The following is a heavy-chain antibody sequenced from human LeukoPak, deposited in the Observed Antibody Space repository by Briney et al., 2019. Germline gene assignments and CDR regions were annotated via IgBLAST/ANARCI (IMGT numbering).Heavy chain of an antibody. Sequence: GASVKVSCKASGYTFTSYYMHWVRQAPGQGLEWMGIINPSGGSTSYAQKFQGRVTMTRDMSTSTAYMELRSLRSDDTAVYYCARASGQQWLVHFDYWGQGTLVTVSS. V-gene: IGHV1-46*01. D-gene: IGHD6-19*01. CDR3: ARASGQQWLVHFDY. CDR1: GYTFTSYY. CDR2: INPSGGST. J-gene: IGHJ4*02.